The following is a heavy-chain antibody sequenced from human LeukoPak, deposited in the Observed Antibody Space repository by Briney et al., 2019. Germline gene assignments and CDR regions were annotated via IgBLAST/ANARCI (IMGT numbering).Heavy chain of an antibody. CDR3: TTDGYSGYEGLYDY. V-gene: IGHV3-15*01. CDR2: IKSKTDGGTT. J-gene: IGHJ4*02. Sequence: YPGGSLRLSCAASGFTFSNTWMSWVRQAPGKGLEWVGRIKSKTDGGTTDYAAPVKGRFIISRDDSKNTLYLQMNSLKTEDTAVLYCTTDGYSGYEGLYDYWGQGTLVTVSS. D-gene: IGHD5-12*01. CDR1: GFTFSNTW.